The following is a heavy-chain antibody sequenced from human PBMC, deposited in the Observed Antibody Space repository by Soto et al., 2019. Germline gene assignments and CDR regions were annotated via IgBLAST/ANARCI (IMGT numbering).Heavy chain of an antibody. J-gene: IGHJ6*02. CDR3: ARLHSRGTYGMDI. Sequence: SVKVSCKASGGSFTYSLSWVRQAPGQGLKWMGGIIPIFGTTHYAQKFQGRVTITADESTKTAYMELSTLRSEDAAVYYCARLHSRGTYGMDIWGQGTTVTVSS. D-gene: IGHD4-4*01. CDR2: IIPIFGTT. CDR1: GGSFTYS. V-gene: IGHV1-69*13.